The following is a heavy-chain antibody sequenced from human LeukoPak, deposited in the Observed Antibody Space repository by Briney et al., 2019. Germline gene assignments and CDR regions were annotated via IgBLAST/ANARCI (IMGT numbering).Heavy chain of an antibody. J-gene: IGHJ4*02. CDR2: IWYDGSNK. D-gene: IGHD3-22*01. CDR1: GFTFSSYG. Sequence: GRSLRLSCAASGFTFSSYGMHWVRQAPGKGLEWVAVIWYDGSNKYYADSVKGRFTISRDNSKNTLYLQMNSLRAEDTAVYYCARIYYDSSGYYSSLGYWGQGTLVTVSS. V-gene: IGHV3-33*01. CDR3: ARIYYDSSGYYSSLGY.